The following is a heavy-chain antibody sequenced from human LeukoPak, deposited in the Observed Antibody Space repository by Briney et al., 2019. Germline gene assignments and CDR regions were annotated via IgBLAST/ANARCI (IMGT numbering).Heavy chain of an antibody. CDR2: ISAYNGNT. CDR1: GYTFTSYG. D-gene: IGHD3-3*01. Sequence: ASVKVSRKASGYTFTSYGISWVRQAPGQGLEWMGWISAYNGNTNYAQKLQGRVTMTTDTSTSTAYMELRSLRSDDTAVYYCARGLDFWSYWYFDLWGRGTLVTVSS. CDR3: ARGLDFWSYWYFDL. V-gene: IGHV1-18*01. J-gene: IGHJ2*01.